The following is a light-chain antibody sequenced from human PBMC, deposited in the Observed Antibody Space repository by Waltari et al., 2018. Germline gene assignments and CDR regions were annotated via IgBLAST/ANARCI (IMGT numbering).Light chain of an antibody. CDR2: STN. CDR3: VLYMGSGIRV. J-gene: IGLJ3*02. Sequence: QTVVTQEPSISVSPGGTVTLPCGLSSGSVSTTYYPSWYQQTPGQAPRTLIFSTNIRSSGVPDRFSGSILGNKAALTITGAQADDESDYYCVLYMGSGIRVFGGGTKLTVL. V-gene: IGLV8-61*01. CDR1: SGSVSTTYY.